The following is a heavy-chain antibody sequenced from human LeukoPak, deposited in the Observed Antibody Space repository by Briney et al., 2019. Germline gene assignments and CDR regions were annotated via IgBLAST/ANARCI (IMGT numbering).Heavy chain of an antibody. CDR2: INRDGSNT. V-gene: IGHV3-74*01. Sequence: GGSLRLSCAASGFTFSTYWMHWIRQVPGKGLVWVSRINRDGSNTDYADSVKGRFTISRDNAKSTSYLQMNSLRGEDTAIYYCANTGYNYEFDYWGQGTLVTVSS. J-gene: IGHJ4*02. CDR3: ANTGYNYEFDY. D-gene: IGHD5-18*01. CDR1: GFTFSTYW.